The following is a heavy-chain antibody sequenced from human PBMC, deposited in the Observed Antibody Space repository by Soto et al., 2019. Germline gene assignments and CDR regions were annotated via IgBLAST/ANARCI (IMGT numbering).Heavy chain of an antibody. CDR2: IKPDDSEK. Sequence: EVQLVESGGGLVQPGGSLRLSCTASGFTFSDSWMTWVRQAPGKGLEWVARIKPDDSEKKYADSVKSRFSISRDNAKNSMYLQMASLRGEDTAVYYCVRGGSNYASWGQGTLVTVSS. V-gene: IGHV3-7*01. D-gene: IGHD4-4*01. CDR3: VRGGSNYAS. CDR1: GFTFSDSW. J-gene: IGHJ5*02.